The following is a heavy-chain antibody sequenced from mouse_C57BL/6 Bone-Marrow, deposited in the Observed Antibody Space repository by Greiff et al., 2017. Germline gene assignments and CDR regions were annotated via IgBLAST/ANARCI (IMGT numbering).Heavy chain of an antibody. J-gene: IGHJ2*01. CDR2: IYPTSGRT. CDR3: ARSGPLGRSFDY. Sequence: VQLQQPGAELVKPGASVQMSCKASGYTFTSYWITWVKQRPGQGLEWIGDIYPTSGRTNYNEKFKSKAILTVDPASNTAYMQLSSLTSEDSAVFDCARSGPLGRSFDYWGQGTTLTVSS. D-gene: IGHD4-1*01. V-gene: IGHV1-55*01. CDR1: GYTFTSYW.